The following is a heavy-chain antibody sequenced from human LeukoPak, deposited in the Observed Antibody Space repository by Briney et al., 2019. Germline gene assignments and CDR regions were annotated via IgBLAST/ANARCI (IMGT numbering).Heavy chain of an antibody. V-gene: IGHV4-39*07. CDR3: ARGRDRVTTVTTGRRFDP. CDR1: GGSISSSSYY. Sequence: PSETLSLTCTVSGGSISSSSYYWGWIRQPPGKGLEWIGEINHSGSTNYNPSLKSRVTISVDTSKNQFSLKLSSVTAADTAVYYCARGRDRVTTVTTGRRFDPWGQGTLVTVSS. CDR2: INHSGST. D-gene: IGHD4-17*01. J-gene: IGHJ5*02.